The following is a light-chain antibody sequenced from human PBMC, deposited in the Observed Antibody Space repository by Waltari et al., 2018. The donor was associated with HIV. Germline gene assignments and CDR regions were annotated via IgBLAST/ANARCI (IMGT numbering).Light chain of an antibody. Sequence: QSVLTQPPSASGTPGQRVTISGSGSRSNIGSNYVHGYQQLPGMAPKLLIYRNNQGPSGVPDQFSGSKSGTSASLAIIGLRSEDEADYYCASWDDSLSGVVFGGGTKLTVL. J-gene: IGLJ2*01. V-gene: IGLV1-47*01. CDR3: ASWDDSLSGVV. CDR2: RNN. CDR1: RSNIGSNY.